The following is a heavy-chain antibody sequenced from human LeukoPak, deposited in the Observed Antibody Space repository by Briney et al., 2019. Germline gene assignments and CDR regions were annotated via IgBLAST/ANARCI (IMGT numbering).Heavy chain of an antibody. CDR1: GGSFSGYY. D-gene: IGHD6-19*01. CDR2: INHSGST. CDR3: AAMTGIAEAGTAY. J-gene: IGHJ1*01. Sequence: PSETLSLTCAVYGGSFSGYYWSWIRQPPGKWLEWIGEINHSGSTNYNPSLKSRVTISVDTSKNQFSLKLSSVTAADTAVYYCAAMTGIAEAGTAYWGQDTLVTVSS. V-gene: IGHV4-34*01.